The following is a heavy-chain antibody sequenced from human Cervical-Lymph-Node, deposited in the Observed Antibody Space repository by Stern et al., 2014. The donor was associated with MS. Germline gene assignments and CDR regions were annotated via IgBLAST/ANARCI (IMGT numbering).Heavy chain of an antibody. D-gene: IGHD5-12*01. CDR2: INTNTGNP. J-gene: IGHJ2*01. CDR3: ARGWLGPDWYFDL. Sequence: VQLVQSGSELKKPGASVKVSCKASGYTFTTYAMNWVRQAPGQGLEWMGWINTNTGNPTYDPGFTGRFVFSLDTSVSTAYLQISSLRANDTAVYYCARGWLGPDWYFDLWGRGTLVTVSS. V-gene: IGHV7-4-1*02. CDR1: GYTFTTYA.